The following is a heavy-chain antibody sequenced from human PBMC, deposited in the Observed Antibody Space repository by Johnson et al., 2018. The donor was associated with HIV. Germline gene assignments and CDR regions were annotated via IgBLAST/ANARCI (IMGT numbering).Heavy chain of an antibody. Sequence: VQLMESGGGVVQPGTSLRLSCAASGFTFSNAWMSWVRQAPGKGLEWVGRIKSKTDGGTTDYAAPVKGRFTISRDDSKNTLYLQMNSLKTEDTAVYYCTTSGRRDGYNYAGDAFDIWGQGTMVTVSS. CDR2: IKSKTDGGTT. V-gene: IGHV3-15*01. CDR3: TTSGRRDGYNYAGDAFDI. D-gene: IGHD5-24*01. CDR1: GFTFSNAW. J-gene: IGHJ3*02.